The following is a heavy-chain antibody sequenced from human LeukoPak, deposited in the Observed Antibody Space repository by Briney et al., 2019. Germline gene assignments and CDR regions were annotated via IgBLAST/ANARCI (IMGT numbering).Heavy chain of an antibody. J-gene: IGHJ4*02. CDR3: ARQPYCGGDCYSPLFY. CDR1: GYTFTSYY. Sequence: ASVKVSCKASGYTFTSYYMHWVRQAPGQGLEWMGIINPSGGSTSYAQKFQGRVTMTRDTSTSTVYMELSSLRSEDTAVYYCARQPYCGGDCYSPLFYWGQGTLVTVSS. CDR2: INPSGGST. D-gene: IGHD2-21*02. V-gene: IGHV1-46*01.